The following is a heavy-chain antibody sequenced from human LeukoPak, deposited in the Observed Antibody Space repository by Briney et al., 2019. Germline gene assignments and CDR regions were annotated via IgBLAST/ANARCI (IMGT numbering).Heavy chain of an antibody. CDR1: GFTFSSYS. CDR3: ARAGDVVPAAYDY. D-gene: IGHD2-2*01. J-gene: IGHJ4*02. V-gene: IGHV3-21*01. CDR2: ISSSSSYI. Sequence: GGSLRLSYAASGFTFSSYSMNWVRQAPGKGLEWVSSISSSSSYIYYADSVKGRFTISRDNAKNSLYLQMNSLRAEDAAVYYCARAGDVVPAAYDYWGQGTLVTVSS.